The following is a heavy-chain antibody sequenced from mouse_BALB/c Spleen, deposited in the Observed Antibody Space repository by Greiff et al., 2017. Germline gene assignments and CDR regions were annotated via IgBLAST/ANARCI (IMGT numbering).Heavy chain of an antibody. Sequence: DVKLVESGGDLVKPGGSLKLSCAASGFTFSSYGMSWVRQTPDKRLEWVATISSGGSYTYYPDSVKGRFTISRDNAKNTLYLQMSSLKSEDTAMYYCARVITTTPVFDYWGQGTTLTVSS. V-gene: IGHV5-6*02. CDR3: ARVITTTPVFDY. CDR1: GFTFSSYG. CDR2: ISSGGSYT. D-gene: IGHD1-2*01. J-gene: IGHJ2*01.